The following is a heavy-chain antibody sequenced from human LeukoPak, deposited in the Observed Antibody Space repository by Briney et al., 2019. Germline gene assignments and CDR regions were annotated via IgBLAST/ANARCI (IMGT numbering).Heavy chain of an antibody. CDR2: IYHSGST. Sequence: SETLSLTCTVSGYSISSGYYWGWIRQPPGKGLEWIGSIYHSGSTYYNPSLKSRVTISVDTSKNQFSLKLSSVTAADTAVYYCARRAYYYDSSGYSQRRYYYYYYMDVWGKGTTVTVSS. CDR1: GYSISSGYY. V-gene: IGHV4-38-2*02. CDR3: ARRAYYYDSSGYSQRRYYYYYYMDV. D-gene: IGHD3-22*01. J-gene: IGHJ6*03.